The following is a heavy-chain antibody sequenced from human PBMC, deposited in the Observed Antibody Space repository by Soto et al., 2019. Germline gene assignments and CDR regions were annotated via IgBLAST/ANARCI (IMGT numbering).Heavy chain of an antibody. J-gene: IGHJ6*02. CDR2: ISPDGSDV. D-gene: IGHD5-18*01. CDR1: GFPFTNYW. Sequence: GGSLRLSCAASGFPFTNYWMNWVRQTPGKGLMWVSRISPDGSDVGYADSVEGRFTVSRDNSKNTLYLQMNSLRAEDTAVYYCAKVPDTATYWYYYGMDVWGQGTTVTVSS. V-gene: IGHV3-74*01. CDR3: AKVPDTATYWYYYGMDV.